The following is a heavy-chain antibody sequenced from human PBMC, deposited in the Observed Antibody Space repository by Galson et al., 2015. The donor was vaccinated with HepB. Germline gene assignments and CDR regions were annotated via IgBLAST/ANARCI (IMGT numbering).Heavy chain of an antibody. Sequence: SVKVSCKASGGTFSSYAISWVRQAPGQGLEWMGGIIPIFGTANYAQKFQGRVTITADKSTSTAYMELSSLRSEDTAVYYCARDQLYYDILTGYSPGATVGYYYGMDVWGQGTTVTVSS. CDR3: ARDQLYYDILTGYSPGATVGYYYGMDV. V-gene: IGHV1-69*06. J-gene: IGHJ6*02. CDR1: GGTFSSYA. D-gene: IGHD3-9*01. CDR2: IIPIFGTA.